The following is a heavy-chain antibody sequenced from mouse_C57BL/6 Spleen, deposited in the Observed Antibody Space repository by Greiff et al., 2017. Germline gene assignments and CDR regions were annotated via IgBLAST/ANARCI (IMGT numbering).Heavy chain of an antibody. CDR2: IDPANGNT. CDR1: GYNIKNSY. Sequence: VQLQQPVAELVRPGASVKLSCTASGYNIKNSYMHWVKQRPEQGLEWIGRIDPANGNTKYDQKFQGKATLTADTSSSTAYLQLSSLTSEDAAVYSCARGDNTSFLDFWGTGTSVTVSS. V-gene: IGHV14-3*01. J-gene: IGHJ4*01. D-gene: IGHD5-1-1*01. CDR3: ARGDNTSFLDF.